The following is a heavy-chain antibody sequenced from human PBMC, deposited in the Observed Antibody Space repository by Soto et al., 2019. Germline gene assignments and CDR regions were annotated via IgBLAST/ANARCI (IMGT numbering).Heavy chain of an antibody. CDR3: ANLAGELSSGD. Sequence: EVQLLESGGGLVQPGGSLRLSCASSGFTFSNYDMTWVRQAPGKGLDWVSTITAGGKTYHADTVKGGFTISRDNTKNTLDVQMNRLRAEDTAVYYCANLAGELSSGDGGQGSLVTVFS. D-gene: IGHD3-16*02. J-gene: IGHJ4*02. CDR2: ITAGGKT. V-gene: IGHV3-23*01. CDR1: GFTFSNYD.